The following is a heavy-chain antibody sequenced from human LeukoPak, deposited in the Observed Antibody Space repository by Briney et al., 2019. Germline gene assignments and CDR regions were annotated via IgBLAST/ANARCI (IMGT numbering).Heavy chain of an antibody. D-gene: IGHD2-2*01. J-gene: IGHJ4*02. CDR1: GFTFSSYA. CDR3: AKFRGSSTTRTDFDY. Sequence: GGSLRLSCAASGFTFSSYAMSWVRQAPGKGLEWVSAISGSGGSTYYADSVKGRFTISRDNSKNTLYLQMNSLRAEDTAVYYCAKFRGSSTTRTDFDYWGRGTLVTVSS. CDR2: ISGSGGST. V-gene: IGHV3-23*01.